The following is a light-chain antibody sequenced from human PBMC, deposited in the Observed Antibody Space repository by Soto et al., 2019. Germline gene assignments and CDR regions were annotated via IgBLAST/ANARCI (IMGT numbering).Light chain of an antibody. Sequence: ATPMTQSPSSLSASVGDRVTIACRASQGIRTALGWYQQKPGEAPKLLIYAASTLQSGVPSRFSDSGSGTDFTLTISSLQPEDFATYYCLQDYDYPRTFGQGTKVEMK. CDR1: QGIRTA. J-gene: IGKJ1*01. CDR2: AAS. V-gene: IGKV1-6*01. CDR3: LQDYDYPRT.